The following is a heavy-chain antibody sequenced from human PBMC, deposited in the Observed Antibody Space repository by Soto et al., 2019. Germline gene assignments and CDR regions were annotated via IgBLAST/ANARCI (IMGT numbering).Heavy chain of an antibody. CDR3: ARGRTCTGATCYGGGDY. J-gene: IGHJ4*02. V-gene: IGHV3-21*02. D-gene: IGHD2-15*01. Sequence: DVQLVESGGGLVKPGGSLRLSCVASGFNFTSYSMLWVRQPPGKGLEWVSSISSDHNYIYYADSVKGRFTISRDNAKNALYLQMISLRAEDTAVYYCARGRTCTGATCYGGGDYWGQGALVTVSS. CDR2: ISSDHNYI. CDR1: GFNFTSYS.